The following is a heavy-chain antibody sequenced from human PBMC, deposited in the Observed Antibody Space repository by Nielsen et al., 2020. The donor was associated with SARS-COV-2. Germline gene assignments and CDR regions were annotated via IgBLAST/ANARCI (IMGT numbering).Heavy chain of an antibody. CDR3: ARGMSSGSYFISWFDP. D-gene: IGHD1-26*01. CDR2: INPSGGST. CDR1: RYTFTSYY. Sequence: ASVKVSCKASRYTFTSYYMHWVRQAPGQGLEWMGIINPSGGSTSYAQKFQGRVTMTRDTSTSTVYMELSSLRSEDTAVYYCARGMSSGSYFISWFDPWGQGTLVTVSS. V-gene: IGHV1-46*01. J-gene: IGHJ5*02.